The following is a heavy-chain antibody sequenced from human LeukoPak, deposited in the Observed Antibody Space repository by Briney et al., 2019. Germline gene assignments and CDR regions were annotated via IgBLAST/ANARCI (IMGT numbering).Heavy chain of an antibody. J-gene: IGHJ6*02. CDR3: ARPYGDNNYYYYYGMDV. D-gene: IGHD4-17*01. V-gene: IGHV1-18*01. CDR1: GYTFTSYG. Sequence: ASVKVSCTASGYTFTSYGISWVRQAPGQGLEWMGWISAYNGNTNYAQKLQGRVTMTTDTSTSTAYMELRSLRSDDTAVYYCARPYGDNNYYYYYGMDVWGQGTTVTVSS. CDR2: ISAYNGNT.